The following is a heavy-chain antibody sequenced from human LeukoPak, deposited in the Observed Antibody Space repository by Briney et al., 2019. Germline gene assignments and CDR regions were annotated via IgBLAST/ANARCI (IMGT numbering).Heavy chain of an antibody. CDR3: ARVPVTTEGDHFDY. D-gene: IGHD4-11*01. Sequence: SVKVSFKASGGTFSSYAISWVRQAPGQGLEWMGRITPILGIANYAQKFQGRVTITADKSTSTAYMELSSLRSEDTAVYYCARVPVTTEGDHFDYWGQGTLVTVSS. CDR1: GGTFSSYA. V-gene: IGHV1-69*04. CDR2: ITPILGIA. J-gene: IGHJ4*02.